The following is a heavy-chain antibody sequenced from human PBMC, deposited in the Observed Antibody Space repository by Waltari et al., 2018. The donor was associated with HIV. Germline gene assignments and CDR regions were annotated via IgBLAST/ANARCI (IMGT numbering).Heavy chain of an antibody. CDR1: GGSTRSRTSS. D-gene: IGHD1-1*01. CDR3: ARHCLQKGWLPQLKYYYGMDV. V-gene: IGHV4-39*01. Sequence: QQQLQESGPGLVKPSETLSLTCTVSGGSTRSRTSSSARLRPSPGKGLGWIGGLFHCGSTYYIPSLRSRATISGDMSANRFSLKLTSVTATDTAVYFCARHCLQKGWLPQLKYYYGMDVWGQGTTVIVSS. J-gene: IGHJ6*02. CDR2: LFHCGST.